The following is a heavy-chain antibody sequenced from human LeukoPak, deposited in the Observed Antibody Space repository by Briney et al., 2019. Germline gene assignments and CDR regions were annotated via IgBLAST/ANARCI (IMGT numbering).Heavy chain of an antibody. V-gene: IGHV1-69*13. J-gene: IGHJ4*02. Sequence: SVKVSCKASGGTFSGYAISWVRQAPGQGLEWMGGIIPIFGTANYAQKFQGRVTITADESTSTAYMELSSLRSEDTAVYYCARAPKGGSYFGYWGQGTLVTVSS. CDR3: ARAPKGGSYFGY. D-gene: IGHD3-16*01. CDR2: IIPIFGTA. CDR1: GGTFSGYA.